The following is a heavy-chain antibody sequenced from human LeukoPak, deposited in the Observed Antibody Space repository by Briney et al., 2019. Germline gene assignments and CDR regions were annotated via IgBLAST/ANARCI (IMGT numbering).Heavy chain of an antibody. CDR2: FSGGDGQT. CDR3: ARGIYWSLDS. V-gene: IGHV3-23*01. J-gene: IGHJ4*02. CDR1: GFIFNTYG. D-gene: IGHD1-1*01. Sequence: GGSLRLSCAISGFIFNTYGMNWVRQTPGKGLEWVSTFSGGDGQTFYADSVKGRFTISRDSSRNTVFLQMNSLRVEDTAVYYCARGIYWSLDSWGQGTLVTVSS.